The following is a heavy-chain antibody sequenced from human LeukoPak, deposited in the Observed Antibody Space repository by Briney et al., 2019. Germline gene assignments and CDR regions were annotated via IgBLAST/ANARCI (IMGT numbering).Heavy chain of an antibody. CDR1: GFTFRTYG. V-gene: IGHV3-23*01. D-gene: IGHD2-15*01. Sequence: PGGSLRLSCAASGFTFRTYGMHWVRQAPGKGLEWVSAISGSGGSTYYADSVKGRFTISRDNSKNTLYLQMNSLRAEDTAVYYCAKIGGPFDYWGQGTLVTVSS. CDR2: ISGSGGST. J-gene: IGHJ4*02. CDR3: AKIGGPFDY.